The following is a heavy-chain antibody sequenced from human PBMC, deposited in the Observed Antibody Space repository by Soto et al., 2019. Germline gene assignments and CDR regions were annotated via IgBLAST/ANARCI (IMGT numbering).Heavy chain of an antibody. CDR2: INPNSGGT. CDR1: GYTFTGYY. Sequence: ASVKVSCKASGYTFTGYYMHWVRQAPGQGLEWMGWINPNSGGTNYAQKFQGWVTMTRDTSISTACMELSRLRSDDTAVYYCARDSAIDWPGAFDIWGQGTMVTVSS. V-gene: IGHV1-2*04. D-gene: IGHD2-21*01. CDR3: ARDSAIDWPGAFDI. J-gene: IGHJ3*02.